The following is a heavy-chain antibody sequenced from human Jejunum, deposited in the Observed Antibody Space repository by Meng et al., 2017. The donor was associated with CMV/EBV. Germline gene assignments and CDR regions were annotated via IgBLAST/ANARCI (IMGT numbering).Heavy chain of an antibody. Sequence: SGFTFSDYRMDWVRQAPGKGLEWVARIRHKDAGYSTEYGASVRGRFTVSRDDSKNSVCLQMSSLKTEDTAVYYCTRDGGNYDFANSWGQGTLVTVSS. D-gene: IGHD1-7*01. J-gene: IGHJ5*02. CDR2: IRHKDAGYST. CDR3: TRDGGNYDFANS. V-gene: IGHV3-72*01. CDR1: GFTFSDYR.